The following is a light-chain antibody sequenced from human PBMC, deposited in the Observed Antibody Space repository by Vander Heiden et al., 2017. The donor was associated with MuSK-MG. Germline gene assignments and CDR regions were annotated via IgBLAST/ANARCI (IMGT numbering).Light chain of an antibody. Sequence: IQMTQSPSSLSASVGDRVTISCRASQAIRNDLGWYQQKPGKAPKLLIYAASTLQSGVSSRFSGSGSGTDFTLTISSLQPEDFATYYCRQYENYARTSGQGTRVEIK. CDR1: QAIRND. CDR3: RQYENYART. J-gene: IGKJ1*01. CDR2: AAS. V-gene: IGKV1-6*01.